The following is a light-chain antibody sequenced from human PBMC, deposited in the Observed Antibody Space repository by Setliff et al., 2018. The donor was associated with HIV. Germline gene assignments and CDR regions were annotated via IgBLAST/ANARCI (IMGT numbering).Light chain of an antibody. J-gene: IGLJ1*01. V-gene: IGLV1-40*01. CDR2: SNT. CDR3: QSYDSSLSSSV. CDR1: SSNIGAGFD. Sequence: QSVLTQSPSVSGAPGQRVTISCTGSSSNIGAGFDVHWYQQPPGTAPKLLIYSNTNRPSGVPDRFSGSKSGTSASLAITGLQAEDEADYYCQSYDSSLSSSVFGAGTKVTVL.